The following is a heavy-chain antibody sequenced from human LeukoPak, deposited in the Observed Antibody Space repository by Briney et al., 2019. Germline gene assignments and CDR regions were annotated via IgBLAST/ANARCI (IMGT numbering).Heavy chain of an antibody. J-gene: IGHJ3*02. D-gene: IGHD3-22*01. V-gene: IGHV4-31*11. Sequence: PSETLSLTCVVSGGSISSGGYYWSWIRQHPGKGLEWIGYIYYSGSTYYNPSLKSRVTISVDTSKNQFSLKLSSVTAADTAVYYCARDSYYDSSGYNDAFDIWGQGTMVTVSS. CDR3: ARDSYYDSSGYNDAFDI. CDR1: GGSISSGGYY. CDR2: IYYSGST.